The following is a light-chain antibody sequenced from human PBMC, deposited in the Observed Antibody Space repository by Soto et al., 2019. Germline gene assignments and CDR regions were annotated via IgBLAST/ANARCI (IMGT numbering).Light chain of an antibody. J-gene: IGKJ1*01. CDR3: QQYGSGPWT. CDR1: QSVSSSY. Sequence: EIVLTQSPGTLSLSPGERATLSCRASQSVSSSYLAWYQQKPGQSPRLLIFGSSRRTTGIPDRFSGSGSATDFALAISRLEPEDFAVYYCQQYGSGPWTLGQGTKVEIK. CDR2: GSS. V-gene: IGKV3-20*01.